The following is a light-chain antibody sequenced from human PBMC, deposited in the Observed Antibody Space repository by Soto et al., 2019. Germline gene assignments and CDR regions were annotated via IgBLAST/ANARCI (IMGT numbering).Light chain of an antibody. CDR1: SSDVGGYNY. CDR2: EVS. V-gene: IGLV2-14*01. CDR3: SSYSSVTTLWV. Sequence: QSALTQPASVSGSHGQSITISCTGTSSDVGGYNYVSWYQQHPGKAPKLSIYEVSNRPSGVSNRFSGSKSGNTASLTVSCVQAEDEADYYCSSYSSVTTLWVFGGGTKLTVL. J-gene: IGLJ3*02.